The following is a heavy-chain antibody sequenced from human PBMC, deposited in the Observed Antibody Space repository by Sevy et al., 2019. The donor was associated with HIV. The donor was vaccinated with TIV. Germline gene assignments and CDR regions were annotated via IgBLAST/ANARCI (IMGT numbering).Heavy chain of an antibody. Sequence: GGSLRLSCAASGFTFSSYAMHWVRQAPGKGLEWVAVISYDGSNKYYADSVKGRFTISRDNSKNTLYLQMNSLRAEDTAVYYCASDRLSLSFLYYYYHIDVWGKGTTVTVSS. V-gene: IGHV3-30-3*01. D-gene: IGHD2-2*01. CDR3: ASDRLSLSFLYYYYHIDV. CDR2: ISYDGSNK. J-gene: IGHJ6*03. CDR1: GFTFSSYA.